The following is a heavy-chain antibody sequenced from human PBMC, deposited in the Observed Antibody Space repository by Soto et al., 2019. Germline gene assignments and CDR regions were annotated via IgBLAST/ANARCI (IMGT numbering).Heavy chain of an antibody. CDR2: IKSKTDGGTT. CDR3: TTAQASIAARPGYYYYYYGMDV. D-gene: IGHD6-6*01. CDR1: GFTFSNAW. J-gene: IGHJ6*02. Sequence: EVQLVESGGGLVKPGGSLRLSCAASGFTFSNAWMSWVRQAPGKGLEWVGRIKSKTDGGTTDYAAPVKGRFTISRDDSKNTLYLQMNSLKTEDTAVYYCTTAQASIAARPGYYYYYYGMDVWGQGTTVTVSS. V-gene: IGHV3-15*01.